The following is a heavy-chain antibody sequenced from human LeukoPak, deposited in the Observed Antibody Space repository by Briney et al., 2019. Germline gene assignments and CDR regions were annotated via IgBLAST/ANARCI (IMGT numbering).Heavy chain of an antibody. CDR3: ARVVCSGGSCHGFDP. V-gene: IGHV3-11*01. CDR1: GFTFSDYY. CDR2: ISDSGSTM. Sequence: GGSLRLSCAASGFTFSDYYMTWIRQAPGKGLEWVSYISDSGSTMYYADSVKGRLTISRDSAKSSLYLQMNSLRVEDTAVYYCARVVCSGGSCHGFDPWGQGTLVTVSS. J-gene: IGHJ5*02. D-gene: IGHD2-15*01.